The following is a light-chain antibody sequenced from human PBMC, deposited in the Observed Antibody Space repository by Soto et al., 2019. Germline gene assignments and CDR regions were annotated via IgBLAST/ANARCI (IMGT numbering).Light chain of an antibody. CDR2: DAS. CDR3: QQYHNLPT. V-gene: IGKV1-33*01. Sequence: DLQMTQSPSSLSASVGVRVTITCQASEDITNYLNWYQQKPGKAPKLLIYDASNLESGVPSRFSGSGSGTDFTFTISSLQPEDTATYYCQQYHNLPTFGPGTKVNIK. J-gene: IGKJ3*01. CDR1: EDITNY.